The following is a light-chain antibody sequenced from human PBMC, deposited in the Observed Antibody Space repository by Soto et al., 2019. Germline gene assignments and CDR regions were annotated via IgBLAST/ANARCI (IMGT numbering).Light chain of an antibody. Sequence: QTVVTQEPSLTVSPGGTVTLTCGSSTGAVTSGHYPYWFQQKPGQAPRTLIYDTSKRHSWTPARFSGSLLGGKGALTLSGAQPEDEAEYYCLVSYSDSRMFGGGTKLTVL. CDR1: TGAVTSGHY. V-gene: IGLV7-46*01. CDR3: LVSYSDSRM. CDR2: DTS. J-gene: IGLJ3*02.